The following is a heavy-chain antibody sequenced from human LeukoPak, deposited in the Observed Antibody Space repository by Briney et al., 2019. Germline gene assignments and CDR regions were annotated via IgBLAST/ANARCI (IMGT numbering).Heavy chain of an antibody. CDR2: INPNSGGT. Sequence: ASVKVSCKASGYTFTGYYIHWVRQAPGQGLEWMGRINPNSGGTNYAQKFQGRVTMTRDTSISTAYMDLSSLRSDDTAVYYCAREGGLYSYGLDYWGQGTLVTVSS. D-gene: IGHD5-18*01. CDR1: GYTFTGYY. J-gene: IGHJ4*02. V-gene: IGHV1-2*06. CDR3: AREGGLYSYGLDY.